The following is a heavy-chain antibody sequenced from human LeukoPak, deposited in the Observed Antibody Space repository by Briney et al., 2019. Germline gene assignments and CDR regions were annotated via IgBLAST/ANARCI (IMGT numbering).Heavy chain of an antibody. CDR2: ISAYNGNT. V-gene: IGHV1-18*01. CDR1: GDTFTNYG. J-gene: IGHJ6*02. CDR3: ARDFSPYYYGSGDNKGMDV. Sequence: ASVKVSCKTSGDTFTNYGISWVRQAPGQGLEWMGWISAYNGNTNYAQKLQGRVTMTTDTSTSTAYMELRSLRSDDTAVYYCARDFSPYYYGSGDNKGMDVWGQGTTVTVSS. D-gene: IGHD3-10*01.